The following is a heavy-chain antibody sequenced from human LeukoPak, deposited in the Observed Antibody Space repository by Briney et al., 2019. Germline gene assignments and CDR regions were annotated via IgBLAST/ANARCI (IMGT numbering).Heavy chain of an antibody. D-gene: IGHD5-18*01. Sequence: SETLSLTCAVYGGSFSGYYWIWIRQPPGKGLEWIGVINRSGSTTYNPSLMSRVTISLDTSKNQFSLKLSSVTAADTAVYYCASSLVRADMVTGIDYWGQGTLVTVSS. J-gene: IGHJ4*02. CDR1: GGSFSGYY. CDR2: INRSGST. V-gene: IGHV4-34*01. CDR3: ASSLVRADMVTGIDY.